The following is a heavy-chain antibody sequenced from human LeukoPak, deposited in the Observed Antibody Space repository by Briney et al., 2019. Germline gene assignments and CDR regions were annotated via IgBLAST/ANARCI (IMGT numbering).Heavy chain of an antibody. D-gene: IGHD6-19*01. CDR1: GGSISSSSYY. J-gene: IGHJ3*02. CDR2: IYYSGST. V-gene: IGHV4-39*01. Sequence: SETLSLTCTVSGGSISSSSYYWGWIRQPPGKGLERIGSIYYSGSTYYNPSLKSRVTISVDTSKNQFSLKLSSVTAADTAVYYCAINSSGWYSDAFDIWGQRTMVTVSS. CDR3: AINSSGWYSDAFDI.